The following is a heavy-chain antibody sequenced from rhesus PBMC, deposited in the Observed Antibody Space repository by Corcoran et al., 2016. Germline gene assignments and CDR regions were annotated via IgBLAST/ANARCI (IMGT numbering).Heavy chain of an antibody. J-gene: IGHJ3*01. CDR3: AGDLAAAGTFDF. V-gene: IGHV4-169*02. CDR1: GGSISSSY. Sequence: QLQLQESGPGLVKPSETLSVTCAVSGGSISSSYWSWIRQATGKGLEWIGYIYVSGSSTNYNPSLKSRVTLSVDTSTNQLSLKLSSVTTADPDVYYCAGDLAAAGTFDFWGQGLRVTVSS. D-gene: IGHD6-25*01. CDR2: IYVSGSST.